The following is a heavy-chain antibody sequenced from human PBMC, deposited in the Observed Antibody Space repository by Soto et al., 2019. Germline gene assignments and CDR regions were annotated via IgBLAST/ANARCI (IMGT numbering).Heavy chain of an antibody. CDR3: ARDVYGSSGYGMDV. Sequence: PSETLSLTCTVSGGSISSGGYYWSWIRQHPGKGLEWIGYIYYSGSTYYNPSLKSRVTISVDTSKNQFSLKLSSVTAADTAVYYCARDVYGSSGYGMDVWGQGTTVTVSS. CDR1: GGSISSGGYY. D-gene: IGHD3-10*01. V-gene: IGHV4-31*03. CDR2: IYYSGST. J-gene: IGHJ6*02.